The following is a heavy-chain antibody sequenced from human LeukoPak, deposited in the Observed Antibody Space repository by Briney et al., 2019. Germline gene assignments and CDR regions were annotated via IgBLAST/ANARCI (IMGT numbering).Heavy chain of an antibody. D-gene: IGHD2-15*01. CDR2: ISGTGGNT. V-gene: IGHV3-23*01. Sequence: GGLRLSCAASGFTFNKFAMSWVRQAPGKGLEWVSAISGTGGNTYYADSVKGRFTISRDNSKNTLHLQMNSLRAEDTAVYYCANHNIATFDYWGQGTLVTVSS. J-gene: IGHJ4*02. CDR1: GFTFNKFA. CDR3: ANHNIATFDY.